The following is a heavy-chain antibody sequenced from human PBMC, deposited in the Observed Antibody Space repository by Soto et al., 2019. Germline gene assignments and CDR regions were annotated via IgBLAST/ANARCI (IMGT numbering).Heavy chain of an antibody. D-gene: IGHD1-26*01. J-gene: IGHJ4*02. CDR3: ARAAVRLGATLFDS. Sequence: SETLSLTCAVSGGSLRGHYWSWIRQSPEKGLEWIGEINHSGFTNYNPTLKSRVTISRDASKNQFSLRLSSMTAADSAVYFCARAAVRLGATLFDSWGQGTLVTVSS. CDR1: GGSLRGHY. CDR2: INHSGFT. V-gene: IGHV4-34*01.